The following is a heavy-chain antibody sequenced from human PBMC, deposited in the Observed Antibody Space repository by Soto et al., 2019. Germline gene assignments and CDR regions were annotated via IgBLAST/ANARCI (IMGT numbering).Heavy chain of an antibody. CDR3: AAPPRYYYYYYMDV. Sequence: QVQLVESGGGLVKPGGSLRLSCAASGFTFSDYYMSWIRQAPGRGLEWVSYISSSGSTIYYADSVKGRFTISRDNAKNSLYLQMNSLRAEDTAVYYCAAPPRYYYYYYMDVWGKGTTVTVSS. CDR2: ISSSGSTI. CDR1: GFTFSDYY. J-gene: IGHJ6*03. V-gene: IGHV3-11*01.